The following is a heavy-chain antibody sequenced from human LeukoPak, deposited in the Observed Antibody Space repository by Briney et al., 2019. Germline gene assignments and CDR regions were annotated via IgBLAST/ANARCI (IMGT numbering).Heavy chain of an antibody. Sequence: QPGGSLRLSCAASGFTFDDYVMHWVRQAPGKGLEWVSGISWNSGSIGYADSVKGRFTISRDNAKNSLYLQMNSLRAEDTAVYYCARGVARGYSYNAGLGYFDYWGQGTLVTVSS. CDR2: ISWNSGSI. J-gene: IGHJ4*02. V-gene: IGHV3-9*01. D-gene: IGHD5-18*01. CDR3: ARGVARGYSYNAGLGYFDY. CDR1: GFTFDDYV.